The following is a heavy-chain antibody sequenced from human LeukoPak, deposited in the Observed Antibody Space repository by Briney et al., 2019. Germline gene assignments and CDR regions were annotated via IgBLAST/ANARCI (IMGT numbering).Heavy chain of an antibody. CDR3: ARVETYYYDSSGYYYSCNFDY. V-gene: IGHV4-31*03. J-gene: IGHJ4*02. D-gene: IGHD3-22*01. CDR1: GGSISSGGYY. CDR2: IYYSGST. Sequence: PSQTLSLTCTVSGGSISSGGYYWSWIRQHPGKGLEWIGYIYYSGSTYYNPSLKSRVTISVDTSKNQFSLKLSSVTAADTAVYYCARVETYYYDSSGYYYSCNFDYWGQGTLVTVSS.